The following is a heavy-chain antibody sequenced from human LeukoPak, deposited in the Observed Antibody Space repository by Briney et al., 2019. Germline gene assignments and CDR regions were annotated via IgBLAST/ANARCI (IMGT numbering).Heavy chain of an antibody. V-gene: IGHV3-66*02. CDR1: GFTVSSNY. D-gene: IGHD7-27*01. CDR2: IYSGGST. J-gene: IGHJ4*02. CDR3: ARFNWGGDYFDY. Sequence: GGSLRLSCAASGFTVSSNYMSWVRQAPGKGLEWVSVIYSGGSTYYADSVKGRFTISRDNSKNTLYLQMNNLRPEDTAVYYCARFNWGGDYFDYWGQGTPVTVSS.